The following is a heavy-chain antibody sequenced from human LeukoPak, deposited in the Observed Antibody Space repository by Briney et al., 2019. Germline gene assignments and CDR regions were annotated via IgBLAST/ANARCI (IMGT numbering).Heavy chain of an antibody. CDR2: ISSTTTTI. D-gene: IGHD4-17*01. Sequence: GGSLRLSCAASGFTFSSYSMNWVRQAPGKGLEWLSYISSTTTTIYYADSVKGRFTISRDNAKNSLYLQMNSLRDEDTAVYYCARVDYEDYWGQGTLVTVSS. J-gene: IGHJ4*02. CDR3: ARVDYEDY. CDR1: GFTFSSYS. V-gene: IGHV3-48*02.